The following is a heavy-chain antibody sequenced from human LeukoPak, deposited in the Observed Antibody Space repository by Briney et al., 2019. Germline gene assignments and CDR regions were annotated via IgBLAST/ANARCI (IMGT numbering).Heavy chain of an antibody. J-gene: IGHJ4*02. CDR3: AREVSCSSSSCYGEDYFDY. D-gene: IGHD2-2*01. V-gene: IGHV1-2*02. CDR1: GYTFTAYY. CDR2: IDSNTGDT. Sequence: ASVKVSCKASGYTFTAYYMHWVRQAPGQGLEWMGWIDSNTGDTKYAQKFQGRLTITRDTSTGTVYMELRSLRSDDTAVYYCAREVSCSSSSCYGEDYFDYWGQGTLVTVSS.